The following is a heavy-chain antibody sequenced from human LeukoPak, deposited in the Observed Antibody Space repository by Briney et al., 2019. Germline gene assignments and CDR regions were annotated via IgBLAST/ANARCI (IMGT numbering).Heavy chain of an antibody. Sequence: SETLSLTCTVSGVSINSYYWSWIRQPPGKGLEWIGSIYYTGITDYNPSLKSRVTISVDTPKKQFSLKVSSVTAADTAVYYCAREGGPYRPLDYSGQGTLVTVS. V-gene: IGHV4-59*12. D-gene: IGHD3-16*01. CDR3: AREGGPYRPLDY. J-gene: IGHJ4*02. CDR1: GVSINSYY. CDR2: IYYTGIT.